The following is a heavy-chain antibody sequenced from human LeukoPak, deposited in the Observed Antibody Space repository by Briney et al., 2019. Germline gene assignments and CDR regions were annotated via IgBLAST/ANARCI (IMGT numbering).Heavy chain of an antibody. CDR2: ISYDGSNK. V-gene: IGHV3-30-3*01. Sequence: PGGSLRLSCAASGFTFSSYAMHWVRQAPGKGLEWVAVISYDGSNKYYADSVKGRFTISRDNSKNTLYLQMNSLRAEDTAVYYCAKRTSGYNPFDYWGQGTLVTVSS. J-gene: IGHJ4*02. CDR1: GFTFSSYA. CDR3: AKRTSGYNPFDY. D-gene: IGHD3-22*01.